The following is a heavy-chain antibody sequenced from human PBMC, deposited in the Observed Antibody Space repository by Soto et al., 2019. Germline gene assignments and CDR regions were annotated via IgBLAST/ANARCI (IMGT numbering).Heavy chain of an antibody. Sequence: PSETLSLTCTVSGGSINSAGHSWGWVRQSPGKGLEWIGYIYHSGSTYYNPSLKSRVTISIDRSKNQFSLKLSSVIAADTAVYYCARVPVYSGYDSAWFDPWGQGTLVTVSS. D-gene: IGHD5-12*01. CDR2: IYHSGST. J-gene: IGHJ5*02. CDR1: GGSINSAGHS. V-gene: IGHV4-30-2*06. CDR3: ARVPVYSGYDSAWFDP.